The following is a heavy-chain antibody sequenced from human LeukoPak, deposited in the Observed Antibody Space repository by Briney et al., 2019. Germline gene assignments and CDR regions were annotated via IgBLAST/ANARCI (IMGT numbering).Heavy chain of an antibody. Sequence: SETLSLTCAVSGGSIRGLNWWSWFRQPPGKGLEGIGYIYYSGSTNYNPSLKSRVTISVDTSKNQFSLKLSSVTAADTAVYYCARFLWFGVLGDYFDYWGQGTLVTVSS. D-gene: IGHD3-10*01. V-gene: IGHV4-59*11. CDR1: GGSIRGLNW. CDR2: IYYSGST. CDR3: ARFLWFGVLGDYFDY. J-gene: IGHJ4*02.